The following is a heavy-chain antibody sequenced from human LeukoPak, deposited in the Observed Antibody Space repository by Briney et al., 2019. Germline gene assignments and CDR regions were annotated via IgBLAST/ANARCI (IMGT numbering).Heavy chain of an antibody. CDR3: ARGISSYYYYYYYMDV. CDR1: GGSISSYY. Sequence: SETLSLTCTVSGGSISSYYWSWIRQPAGKGLEWIGRIYTSGSTYYNPSLKSRVTMSVDTSKNQFSLKLSSVTAADTAVYYCARGISSYYYYYYYMDVWGKGTTVTVSS. CDR2: IYTSGST. J-gene: IGHJ6*03. V-gene: IGHV4-4*07. D-gene: IGHD6-6*01.